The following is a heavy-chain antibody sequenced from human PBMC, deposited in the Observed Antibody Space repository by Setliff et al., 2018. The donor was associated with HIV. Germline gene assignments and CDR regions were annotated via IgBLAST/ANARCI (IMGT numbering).Heavy chain of an antibody. J-gene: IGHJ5*02. D-gene: IGHD6-19*01. CDR2: INPSGGTT. CDR1: GYSFSDYY. Sequence: ASVKVSCKASGYSFSDYYMHWAQQAPGKGLEWMGIINPSGGTTTYAQKFQGRITMTRDTSTSTVYMELSSLRSEDTAVYYCAKDNPGPAINSGRIKNWFDPWGEGTLVTVSS. V-gene: IGHV1-46*01. CDR3: AKDNPGPAINSGRIKNWFDP.